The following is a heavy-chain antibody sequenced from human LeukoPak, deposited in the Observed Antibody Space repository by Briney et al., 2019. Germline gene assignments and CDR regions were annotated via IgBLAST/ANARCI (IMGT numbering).Heavy chain of an antibody. CDR2: MNPNSGNT. CDR1: GYTFTSYD. CDR3: ARDHDSSGSVDY. V-gene: IGHV1-8*01. Sequence: ASVKVSCKASGYTFTSYDINWVRQATGQGLEWMGWMNPNSGNTGYAQKFQGRVTMTRNTSISTAYMELSSLRSEDTAAYYCARDHDSSGSVDYWGQGTLVTVSS. J-gene: IGHJ4*02. D-gene: IGHD3-22*01.